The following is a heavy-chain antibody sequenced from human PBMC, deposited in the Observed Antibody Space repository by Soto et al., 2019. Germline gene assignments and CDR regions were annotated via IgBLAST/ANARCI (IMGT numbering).Heavy chain of an antibody. J-gene: IGHJ4*02. D-gene: IGHD2-15*01. V-gene: IGHV3-30*18. CDR3: AKGFCSGSGCFSDY. Sequence: QVQLVESGGGVVQPGRSLRLSCAASGFTFSGYGMYWVRQAPGKRLEWVAVISYDGSNEYYADSVKGRFTISRDNSQNTLFLQMNSLRAEDTAVYYCAKGFCSGSGCFSDYWGQGTLVTVSS. CDR2: ISYDGSNE. CDR1: GFTFSGYG.